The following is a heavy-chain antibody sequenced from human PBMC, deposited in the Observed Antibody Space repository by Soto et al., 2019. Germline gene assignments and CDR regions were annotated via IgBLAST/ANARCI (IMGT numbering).Heavy chain of an antibody. D-gene: IGHD6-13*01. CDR1: GYSFTSYW. CDR2: IDPSDSYT. V-gene: IGHV5-10-1*01. Sequence: SGESLKISCKGSGYSFTSYWISWVRQMPGKGLEWMGRIDPSDSYTNYSPSFQGHVTISADKSISTAYLQWSSLKASDTAMYYCARDPIAAAGIDYGYYYYYGMDVWGQGTTVTVSS. J-gene: IGHJ6*02. CDR3: ARDPIAAAGIDYGYYYYYGMDV.